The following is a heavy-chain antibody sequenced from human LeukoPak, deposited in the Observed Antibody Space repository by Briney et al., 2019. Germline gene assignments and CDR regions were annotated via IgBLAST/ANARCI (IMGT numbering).Heavy chain of an antibody. Sequence: GGSLRLSCAASGLTFRNYAIYWVRQAPGKGLEWVSGISGSGGDTYFADSVKGRFTTSRDHSKNTVFLQMDSLRAEDTAVYYCAKTTAGNSSGRYPGWPVDYWGQGTLVTVSS. D-gene: IGHD6-19*01. CDR1: GLTFRNYA. CDR3: AKTTAGNSSGRYPGWPVDY. CDR2: ISGSGGDT. V-gene: IGHV3-23*01. J-gene: IGHJ4*02.